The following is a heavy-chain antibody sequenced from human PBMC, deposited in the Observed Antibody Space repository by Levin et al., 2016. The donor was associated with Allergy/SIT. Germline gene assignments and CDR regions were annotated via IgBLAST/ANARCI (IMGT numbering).Heavy chain of an antibody. J-gene: IGHJ3*01. V-gene: IGHV4-59*08. CDR2: VYYSGRT. D-gene: IGHD2-15*01. CDR3: ATTLAIRGPLDY. Sequence: SETLSLTCSVSSGSINNYYWNWIRQPPGKGLEWIAYVYYSGRTDYNPSLKSRVTISLDTSQNLVSLNLSSVTAADTALYYCATTLAIRGPLDYWGHGTMVTVSS. CDR1: SGSINNYY.